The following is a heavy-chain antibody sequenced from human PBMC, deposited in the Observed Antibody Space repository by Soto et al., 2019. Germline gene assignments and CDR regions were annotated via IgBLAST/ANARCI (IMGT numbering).Heavy chain of an antibody. V-gene: IGHV3-23*01. CDR3: AKAGVVVTAIEVNWFDP. CDR1: GFTFSSYA. CDR2: ISGSGGST. Sequence: EVQLLESGGGLVQPGGSLRLSCAASGFTFSSYAMSWVRQAPGKGLEWVSAISGSGGSTYYADSVKGRFTISRDNYKITLYPQMNSLRAEDTAVYYCAKAGVVVTAIEVNWFDPWGKGTLVTVSS. D-gene: IGHD2-21*02. J-gene: IGHJ5*02.